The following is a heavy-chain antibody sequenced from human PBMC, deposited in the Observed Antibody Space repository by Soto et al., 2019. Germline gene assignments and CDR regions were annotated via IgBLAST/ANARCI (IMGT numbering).Heavy chain of an antibody. CDR3: ARRYCTNGVCPNWFDP. V-gene: IGHV4-59*01. Sequence: KLSETLSLTCTVSGGSISSYYWSWIRQPPGKGLEWIGYIYYSGSTNYNPSLKSRVTISVDTSKNQFSLKLSSVTAADTAVYYCARRYCTNGVCPNWFDPWGQGTLVTVSS. D-gene: IGHD2-8*01. J-gene: IGHJ5*02. CDR1: GGSISSYY. CDR2: IYYSGST.